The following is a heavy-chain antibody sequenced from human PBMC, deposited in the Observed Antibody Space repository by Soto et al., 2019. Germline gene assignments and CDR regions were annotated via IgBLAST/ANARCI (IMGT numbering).Heavy chain of an antibody. Sequence: GGSLRLSCAASGFTFSSYAMSWVRQAPGKGLEWVSAISGSGGSTYYADSVKGRFTISRDNSKNTLYLQMNSLRAEDTAVYYCAKDLSTPSGSYLGYFDYWGQGTLVTAPQ. CDR3: AKDLSTPSGSYLGYFDY. V-gene: IGHV3-23*01. D-gene: IGHD1-26*01. CDR1: GFTFSSYA. CDR2: ISGSGGST. J-gene: IGHJ4*02.